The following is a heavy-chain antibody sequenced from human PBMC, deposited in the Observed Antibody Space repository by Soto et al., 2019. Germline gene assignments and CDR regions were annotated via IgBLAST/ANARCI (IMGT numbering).Heavy chain of an antibody. V-gene: IGHV4-31*03. CDR3: ARSGSVWFGELRGPSSGYGMDV. D-gene: IGHD3-10*01. CDR1: GDSPSSGTFY. J-gene: IGHJ6*02. Sequence: QLELQESGPGLAKPSQTLSLTCTVSGDSPSSGTFYWNWVRQHPGKGLEWIGHIYNSGSPDYNPSLKSRITISLDTSKSLVSLKLSSVTAADTAVYFCARSGSVWFGELRGPSSGYGMDVWGHGTTVIVSS. CDR2: IYNSGSP.